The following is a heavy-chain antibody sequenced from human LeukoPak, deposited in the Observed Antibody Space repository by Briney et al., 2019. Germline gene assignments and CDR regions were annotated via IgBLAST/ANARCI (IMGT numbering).Heavy chain of an antibody. CDR1: GFTFSSSG. V-gene: IGHV3-23*01. D-gene: IGHD6-13*01. J-gene: IGHJ3*01. Sequence: GGSXRXSXAXXGFTFSSSGMSWVRQAPGKGLEWVSSISGSDDTTYYAESVKGRFTISRDNSKNTLYLQMNSLRAEDTALYYCANNRYSSRWRGAFDVWGQGTMVTVSS. CDR2: ISGSDDTT. CDR3: ANNRYSSRWRGAFDV.